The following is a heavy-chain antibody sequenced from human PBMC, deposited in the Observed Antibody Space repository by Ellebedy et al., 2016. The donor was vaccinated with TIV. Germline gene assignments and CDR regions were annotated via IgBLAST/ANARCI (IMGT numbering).Heavy chain of an antibody. D-gene: IGHD4-23*01. CDR3: ARDPLPGGYSYYYYYGMDV. J-gene: IGHJ6*02. CDR2: ISSSSSTI. Sequence: GGSLRLXXAASGFTFSSYSMNWVRQAPGKGLEWVSYISSSSSTIYYADSVKGRFTISRDNAKNSLYLQMNSLRDEDTAVYYCARDPLPGGYSYYYYYGMDVWGQGTTVTVSS. CDR1: GFTFSSYS. V-gene: IGHV3-48*02.